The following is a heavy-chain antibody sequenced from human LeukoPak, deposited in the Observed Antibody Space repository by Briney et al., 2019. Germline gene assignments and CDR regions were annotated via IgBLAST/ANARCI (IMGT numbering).Heavy chain of an antibody. D-gene: IGHD7-27*01. Sequence: PGGSLRLSCAASGFTFSSYGMNWVRQAPGKGLEWVSYIGSDGSTIYYADSMKGRFTMSRDNAKNSLYLQMNSLRVEDTAVYYCARSNWGHYAFHIWGQGTMVVVSS. CDR1: GFTFSSYG. CDR3: ARSNWGHYAFHI. V-gene: IGHV3-48*03. CDR2: IGSDGSTI. J-gene: IGHJ3*02.